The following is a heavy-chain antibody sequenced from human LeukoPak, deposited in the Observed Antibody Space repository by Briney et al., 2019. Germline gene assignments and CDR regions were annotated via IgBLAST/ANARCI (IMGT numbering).Heavy chain of an antibody. CDR2: IIPIFGTA. Sequence: PRASVTVSCKASGGTFSSYAISWVRQAPGQGLEWMGGIIPIFGTANYAQKFQGRVTITTDESTSTAYMELSSLRSEDTAVYYCARDGYDILTGLGAFDIWGQGTMVTVSS. J-gene: IGHJ3*02. CDR1: GGTFSSYA. V-gene: IGHV1-69*05. CDR3: ARDGYDILTGLGAFDI. D-gene: IGHD3-9*01.